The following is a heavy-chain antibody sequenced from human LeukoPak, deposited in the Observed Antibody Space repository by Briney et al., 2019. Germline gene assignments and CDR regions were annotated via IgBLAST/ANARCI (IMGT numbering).Heavy chain of an antibody. CDR2: IYYSGST. CDR1: GGSISSYY. V-gene: IGHV4-59*01. Sequence: SETLSLTCTVSGGSISSYYWSWIRQPPGKGLEWIEYIYYSGSTNYNPSLKSRVTISVDTSKNQFSLKLSSVTAADTAVYYCAGQYSSSLRSGAFDIWGQGTMVTVSS. CDR3: AGQYSSSLRSGAFDI. D-gene: IGHD6-6*01. J-gene: IGHJ3*02.